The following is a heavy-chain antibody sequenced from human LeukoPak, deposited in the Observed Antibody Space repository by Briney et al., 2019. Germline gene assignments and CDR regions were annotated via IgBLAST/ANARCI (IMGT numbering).Heavy chain of an antibody. J-gene: IGHJ5*02. CDR3: ARERAEQLVGNWFDP. D-gene: IGHD6-6*01. CDR2: IYYSGST. CDR1: GGSISSGGYC. Sequence: SQTLSLTCTVSGGSISSGGYCWSWIRQHPGKGLEWIGYIYYSGSTYYNPSLKSRVTISVDTSKNQFSLKLSSVTAADTAVYYCARERAEQLVGNWFDPWGQGTLVTVSS. V-gene: IGHV4-31*03.